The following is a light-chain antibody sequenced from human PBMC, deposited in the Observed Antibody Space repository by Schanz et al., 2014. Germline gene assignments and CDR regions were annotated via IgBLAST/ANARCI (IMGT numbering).Light chain of an antibody. CDR1: SSDVGGYNY. Sequence: QSVLTQPASVSGSPGQSITISCTGTSSDVGGYNYVSWYQQHPGKAPKLMIYDVSNRPSGVSNRFSGSKSGNTASLTISGLQAEDEADYYCFSYAGSGLYVFGTGTKLTVL. CDR3: FSYAGSGLYV. CDR2: DVS. J-gene: IGLJ1*01. V-gene: IGLV2-14*01.